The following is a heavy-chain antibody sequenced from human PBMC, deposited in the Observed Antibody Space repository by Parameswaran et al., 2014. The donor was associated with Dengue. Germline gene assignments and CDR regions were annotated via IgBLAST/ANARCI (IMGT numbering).Heavy chain of an antibody. D-gene: IGHD2-2*02. V-gene: IGHV3-48*03. CDR3: ASNPLPYCSSTSCYSTGGIYYYYYMDV. Sequence: VRQAPGKGLEWVSYISSSGSTIYYADSVKGRFTISRDNAKNSLYLQMNSLRAEDTAVYYCASNPLPYCSSTSCYSTGGIYYYYYMDVWGKGTTVTVS. J-gene: IGHJ6*03. CDR2: ISSSGSTI.